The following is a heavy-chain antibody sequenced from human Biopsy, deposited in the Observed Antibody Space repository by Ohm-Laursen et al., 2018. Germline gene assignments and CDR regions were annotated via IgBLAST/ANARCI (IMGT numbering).Heavy chain of an antibody. CDR3: ARVVLGPTNDAFDL. V-gene: IGHV4-39*01. D-gene: IGHD3-22*01. J-gene: IGHJ3*01. Sequence: PSETLSLTCTVSGGSISNNNYYWGWIRQPPGKGLEWIGSIFYRGSTHYKPSLKSRVNISVDTSKNQFSLKLNSVTAADTAVYYCARVVLGPTNDAFDLWGQGTMVVVSS. CDR1: GGSISNNNYY. CDR2: IFYRGST.